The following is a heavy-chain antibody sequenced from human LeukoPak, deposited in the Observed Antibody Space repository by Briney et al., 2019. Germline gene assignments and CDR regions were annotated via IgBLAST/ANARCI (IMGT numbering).Heavy chain of an antibody. CDR1: GGTFSSYA. J-gene: IGHJ4*02. CDR3: ARGDGDYTPTFDY. Sequence: SVKVSCKASGGTFSSYAISWVRQAPGQGLDWMGGIIPIFGTANYAQKFQGRDTITTDESTSTAYMELSSLRSEDTAVYYCARGDGDYTPTFDYWGQGTLVTVSS. CDR2: IIPIFGTA. D-gene: IGHD2-21*02. V-gene: IGHV1-69*05.